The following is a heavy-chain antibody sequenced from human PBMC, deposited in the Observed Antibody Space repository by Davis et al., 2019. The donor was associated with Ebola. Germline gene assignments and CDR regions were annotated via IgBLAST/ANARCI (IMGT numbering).Heavy chain of an antibody. V-gene: IGHV1-2*06. D-gene: IGHD6-13*01. CDR3: ARRGTSSWYAGWFDP. CDR2: INPNSGGT. CDR1: GYSFTGNY. J-gene: IGHJ5*02. Sequence: ASVKVSCKASGYSFTGNYVQWVRQAPGQGLEWMGRINPNSGGTNYAQKFQGRVTMTRDTSISTVYMELSRLRSDDTAMYYCARRGTSSWYAGWFDPWGQGTLVTVSS.